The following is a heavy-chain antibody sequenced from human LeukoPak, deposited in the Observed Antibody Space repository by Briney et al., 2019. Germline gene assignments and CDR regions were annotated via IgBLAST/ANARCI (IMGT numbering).Heavy chain of an antibody. D-gene: IGHD6-19*01. V-gene: IGHV1-2*02. Sequence: ASVKVSCKASGYTFTGYYIHWVRQAPGQGLEWMGWINPDRGGTYYAQKFQDRVTMTRDTSISAAYMELSRLRSDDTAVYYCARDTSGWYNYWGQGTLVTVSS. CDR1: GYTFTGYY. CDR2: INPDRGGT. CDR3: ARDTSGWYNY. J-gene: IGHJ4*02.